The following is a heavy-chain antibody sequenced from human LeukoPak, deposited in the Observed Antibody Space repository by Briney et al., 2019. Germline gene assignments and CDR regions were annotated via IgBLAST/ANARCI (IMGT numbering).Heavy chain of an antibody. Sequence: SETLSLTCTVSGGSISIYYWSWIRQPPGKGLECIGDIYYSVSPNYNPSLKSVVTISVDTSKNQFSLKLSSVTAADTAVYYCARDRSLFGSWTHWFDPWGQGTLVTVSS. CDR1: GGSISIYY. D-gene: IGHD3-10*02. J-gene: IGHJ5*02. CDR3: ARDRSLFGSWTHWFDP. V-gene: IGHV4-59*01. CDR2: IYYSVSP.